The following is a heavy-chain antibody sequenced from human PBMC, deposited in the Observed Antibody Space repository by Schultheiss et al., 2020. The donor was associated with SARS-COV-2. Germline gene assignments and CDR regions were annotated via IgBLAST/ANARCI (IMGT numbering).Heavy chain of an antibody. J-gene: IGHJ3*01. D-gene: IGHD1-14*01. CDR1: GFTFSSYA. CDR2: ISGSGGST. V-gene: IGHV3-23*01. Sequence: GGSLRLSCAASGFTFSSYAMSWVRQAPGKGLEWVSAISGSGGSTYYADSVKGRFTISRDNSKNTLYLQMNSLTAEDTAIYYCARDLRGTGRGPLWGQGTMVTVSS. CDR3: ARDLRGTGRGPL.